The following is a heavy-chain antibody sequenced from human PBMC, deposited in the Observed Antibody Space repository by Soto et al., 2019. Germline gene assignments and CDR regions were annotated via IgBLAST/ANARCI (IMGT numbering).Heavy chain of an antibody. CDR3: VRVLMVRGVNSLNYYYYGMDV. Sequence: PSETLSLTCAVSGYSISSSNWWGWIRQPPGKGLEWIGYIYYSGSTYYNPSLKSRVTISVDRSKNQFSLKLSSVTAADTAVYYCVRVLMVRGVNSLNYYYYGMDVWGQGTTVTVSS. CDR1: GYSISSSNW. CDR2: IYYSGST. D-gene: IGHD3-10*01. J-gene: IGHJ6*02. V-gene: IGHV4-28*03.